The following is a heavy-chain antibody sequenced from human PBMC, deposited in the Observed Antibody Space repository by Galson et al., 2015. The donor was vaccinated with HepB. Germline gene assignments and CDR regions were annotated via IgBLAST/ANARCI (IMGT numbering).Heavy chain of an antibody. V-gene: IGHV1-18*01. Sequence: SVKVTCKASGYTFTSYGISWVRQAPGQGLEWMGWISAYNGNTNYAQKLQGRVTMTTDTSTSTAYMELRSLRSDDTAVYYCARDLYGSGIINWFDPWGQGTLVTVSS. CDR1: GYTFTSYG. J-gene: IGHJ5*02. D-gene: IGHD3-10*01. CDR2: ISAYNGNT. CDR3: ARDLYGSGIINWFDP.